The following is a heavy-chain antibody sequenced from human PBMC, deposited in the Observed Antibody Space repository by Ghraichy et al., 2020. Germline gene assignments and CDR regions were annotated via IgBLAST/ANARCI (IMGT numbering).Heavy chain of an antibody. J-gene: IGHJ4*02. CDR3: VQDLVGRYDS. V-gene: IGHV3-74*01. CDR2: INEDGSTI. D-gene: IGHD1-26*01. Sequence: RINEDGSTINYADSVKDRFPISRDNAKNTLYLPMTSLRAEDTSVYYCVQDLVGRYDSWGQETLVPVSS.